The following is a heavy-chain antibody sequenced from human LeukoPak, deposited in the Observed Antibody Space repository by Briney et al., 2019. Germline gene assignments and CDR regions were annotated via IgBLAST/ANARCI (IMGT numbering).Heavy chain of an antibody. CDR3: TRLKDPYDYGDYVFDY. D-gene: IGHD4-17*01. CDR2: IKSKTENYAT. V-gene: IGHV3-73*01. Sequence: GGSLRLSCVASGFTFSGSAIHWVRQAAGKGLEWVGRIKSKTENYATAYAAPVKGRFTVSRDDLKNTAYLQMNSLKTEDTAVYYCTRLKDPYDYGDYVFDYWGQGTLVTVSS. CDR1: GFTFSGSA. J-gene: IGHJ4*02.